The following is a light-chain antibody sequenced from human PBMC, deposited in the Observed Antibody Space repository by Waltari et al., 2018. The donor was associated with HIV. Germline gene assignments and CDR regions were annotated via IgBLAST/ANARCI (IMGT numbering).Light chain of an antibody. CDR1: QRIGVF. Sequence: DIKMTQSPSSLSASVGDRFTITCRASQRIGVFLNWYRQKPGKAPELLIYGASNVQSGLPPRFSGSGSGTDFTLTISIVQPEDFATYYCQQTFKIPLTFGPGTKVDI. J-gene: IGKJ3*01. CDR3: QQTFKIPLT. CDR2: GAS. V-gene: IGKV1-39*01.